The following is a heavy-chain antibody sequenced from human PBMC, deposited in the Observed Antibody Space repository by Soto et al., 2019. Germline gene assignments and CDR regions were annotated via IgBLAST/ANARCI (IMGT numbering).Heavy chain of an antibody. V-gene: IGHV1-69*08. Sequence: QVQLVQSGAEVKKPGSSLKVSCKASGGTFSSYTISWVRQAPGQGLEWMGRIIPILGIANYAQKFQGRVTITADKSTSTAYMELSSLRSEDTAVYYCARDFSSTSCDAYPWGQGTLVTVSS. J-gene: IGHJ5*02. CDR2: IIPILGIA. CDR3: ARDFSSTSCDAYP. CDR1: GGTFSSYT. D-gene: IGHD2-2*01.